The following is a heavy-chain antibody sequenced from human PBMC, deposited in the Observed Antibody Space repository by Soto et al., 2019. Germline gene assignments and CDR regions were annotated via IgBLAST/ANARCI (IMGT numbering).Heavy chain of an antibody. D-gene: IGHD3-3*01. CDR3: ARESRFLEWLSLNWFDP. V-gene: IGHV3-48*02. CDR2: ISSSSSTI. J-gene: IGHJ5*02. CDR1: GFTFTSYS. Sequence: GGSLRLSCSASGFTFTSYSMNWVRQAPGKGVEWVSYISSSSSTIYYADSVKGRFTISRDNAKNSLYLQMNSLRDEDTAVYYCARESRFLEWLSLNWFDPWGQGTLVTVSS.